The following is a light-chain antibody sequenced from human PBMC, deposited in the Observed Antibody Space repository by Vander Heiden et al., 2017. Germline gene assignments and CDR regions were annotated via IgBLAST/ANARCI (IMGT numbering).Light chain of an antibody. V-gene: IGLV2-14*01. CDR2: EVS. CDR3: SSYTSSSTLEV. J-gene: IGLJ2*01. CDR1: SSDVGGYNY. Sequence: QPALTQSASVPGSPGQSITISCTGTSSDVGGYNYVSWYQQHPGKAPKLMIYEVSNRPSGVSNRFSGSKSGNTASLTISGLQAEDEADYYCSSYTSSSTLEVFGGGTKLTVL.